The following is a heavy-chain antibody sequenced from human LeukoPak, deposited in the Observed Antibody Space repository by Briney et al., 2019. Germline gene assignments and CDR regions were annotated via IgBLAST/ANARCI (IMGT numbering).Heavy chain of an antibody. CDR2: IKSKTDGGTT. CDR3: TRGGGYYPVDY. CDR1: GFTFGNAW. Sequence: PGGSLRLSCAASGFTFGNAWMSWVRQTPGKGLEWVGRIKSKTDGGTTDYAAPVKGRFTISRDESKNTLYLQMNSLKTEDTAVYYCTRGGGYYPVDYWGQGTLVTVSS. D-gene: IGHD3-22*01. V-gene: IGHV3-15*01. J-gene: IGHJ4*02.